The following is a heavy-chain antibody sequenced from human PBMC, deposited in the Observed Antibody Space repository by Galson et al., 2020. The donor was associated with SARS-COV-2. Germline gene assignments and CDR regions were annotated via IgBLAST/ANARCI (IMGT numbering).Heavy chain of an antibody. CDR2: IKQDGSEK. CDR3: ARVGGSSWYVDY. D-gene: IGHD6-13*01. V-gene: IGHV3-7*03. Sequence: GESLKISCAASGFTFNSYWMSWVRQAPGKGLEWVANIKQDGSEKYYVDSVKGRFTISRDNAKNSLYLQMNSLRAEDTAVCYCARVGGSSWYVDYWGQGTLVTVSS. CDR1: GFTFNSYW. J-gene: IGHJ4*02.